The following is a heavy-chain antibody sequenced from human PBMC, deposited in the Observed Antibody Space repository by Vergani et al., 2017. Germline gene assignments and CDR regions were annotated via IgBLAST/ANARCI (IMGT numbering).Heavy chain of an antibody. CDR2: INPISGGT. CDR1: GYIFTGYY. D-gene: IGHD4-23*01. J-gene: IGHJ3*02. V-gene: IGHV1-2*02. Sequence: QVQLVQSGAEVKKPGASVKVSCRASGYIFTGYYMHWVRQAPGQGLEWMGWINPISGGTNYARKFQGRVTMTRDTSITTAYMELRSLRSEDTAVYYCAREVDYGGNSGGAFDIWGQGTMVTVSS. CDR3: AREVDYGGNSGGAFDI.